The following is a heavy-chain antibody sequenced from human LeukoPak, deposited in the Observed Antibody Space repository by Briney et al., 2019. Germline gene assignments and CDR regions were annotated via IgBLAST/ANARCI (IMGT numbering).Heavy chain of an antibody. Sequence: TSETLSLTCTVSDDSISDYYRGWIRQPPGKGLEWIGYFHNSGTSTYNPSLKSRVTISADTSKNQFSLKLNSLTTADTAVYYCTRGAGWLIDYWGQGILVTVSS. D-gene: IGHD3-16*01. J-gene: IGHJ4*02. CDR1: DDSISDYY. V-gene: IGHV4-59*01. CDR3: TRGAGWLIDY. CDR2: FHNSGTS.